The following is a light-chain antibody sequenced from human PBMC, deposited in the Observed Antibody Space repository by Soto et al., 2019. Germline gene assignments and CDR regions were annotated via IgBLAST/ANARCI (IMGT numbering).Light chain of an antibody. CDR3: HQRQSWPRA. CDR2: QTS. V-gene: IGKV3D-15*03. Sequence: EIVMTQSPATLSVSPGERATLSCRASQSVGSDLAWYQQKPGQAPRLLIYQTSIRAAGIPARFSASGSGTDFTLTISDVQPEDFALYYCHQRQSWPRAFGQGTKGDIK. J-gene: IGKJ1*01. CDR1: QSVGSD.